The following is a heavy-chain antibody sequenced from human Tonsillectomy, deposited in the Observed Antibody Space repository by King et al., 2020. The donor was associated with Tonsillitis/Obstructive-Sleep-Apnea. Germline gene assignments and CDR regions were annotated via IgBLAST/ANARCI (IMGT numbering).Heavy chain of an antibody. CDR2: IDPSDSYT. CDR3: ARHSYCSSTSCLNFDY. J-gene: IGHJ4*02. CDR1: GYSFISYW. Sequence: VQLVESGAEVKKPGESLRISCKGSGYSFISYWISWVRQMPGKGLEWMGRIDPSDSYTNYSPSCQGHVTISADKSISPAYLQWSSLKASDTAMYYCARHSYCSSTSCLNFDYWGQGTLVTVSS. D-gene: IGHD2-2*01. V-gene: IGHV5-10-1*01.